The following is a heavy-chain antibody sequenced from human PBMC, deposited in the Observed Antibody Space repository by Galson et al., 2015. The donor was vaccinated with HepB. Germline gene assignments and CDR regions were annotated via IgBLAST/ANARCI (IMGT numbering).Heavy chain of an antibody. Sequence: SLRLSCAASGFTFSSYWTHWVRQAPGKGLVWVSRINSDGSSTSYADSVKGRFTISRDNAKNTLYLQMNSLRAEDTAVYYCAREVVRGVTNDAFDIWGQGTMVTVSS. V-gene: IGHV3-74*01. D-gene: IGHD3-10*01. CDR3: AREVVRGVTNDAFDI. J-gene: IGHJ3*02. CDR2: INSDGSST. CDR1: GFTFSSYW.